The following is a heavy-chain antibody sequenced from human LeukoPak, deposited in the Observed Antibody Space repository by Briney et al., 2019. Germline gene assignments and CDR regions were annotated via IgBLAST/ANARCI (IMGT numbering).Heavy chain of an antibody. D-gene: IGHD6-13*01. CDR3: ARRLRSSSWYNHARRHGEDWFDP. Sequence: SETLSLTCAVYGGSFSGYYWSWIRQPPGKGLEWIGEINHSGSTNYYPSLKSRVTISVDTSKNQFSLKLSSVTAPDTAVYYCARRLRSSSWYNHARRHGEDWFDPWGQGTLVTVSS. V-gene: IGHV4-34*01. CDR2: INHSGST. J-gene: IGHJ5*02. CDR1: GGSFSGYY.